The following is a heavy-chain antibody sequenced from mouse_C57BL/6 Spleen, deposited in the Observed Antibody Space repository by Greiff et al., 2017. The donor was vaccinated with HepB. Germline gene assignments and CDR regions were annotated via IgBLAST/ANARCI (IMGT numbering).Heavy chain of an antibody. CDR3: ARELGRGYWFAY. J-gene: IGHJ3*01. Sequence: EVQGVESGGGLVKPGGSLKLSCAASGFTFSSYAMSWVRQTPEKRLEWVATISAGGSYTYYPDNVKGRFTISRDNAKNNLYLQMSHLKSEDTAMYYCARELGRGYWFAYWGQGTLVTVSA. CDR2: ISAGGSYT. V-gene: IGHV5-4*01. D-gene: IGHD4-1*01. CDR1: GFTFSSYA.